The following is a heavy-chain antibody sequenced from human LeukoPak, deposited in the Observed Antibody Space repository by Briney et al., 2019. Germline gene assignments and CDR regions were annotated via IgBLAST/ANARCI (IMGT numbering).Heavy chain of an antibody. Sequence: PSETLSLTCAVYGGSFSGYYWSWIRQPPGKGLEWIGEINHSGSTNYNPSLKSRVTISVDTSKNQFSLKLSSVTAADTAVYYCASLGENDFGLEGTDYWGQGTLVTVSS. CDR3: ASLGENDFGLEGTDY. D-gene: IGHD3-3*01. CDR1: GGSFSGYY. CDR2: INHSGST. J-gene: IGHJ4*02. V-gene: IGHV4-34*01.